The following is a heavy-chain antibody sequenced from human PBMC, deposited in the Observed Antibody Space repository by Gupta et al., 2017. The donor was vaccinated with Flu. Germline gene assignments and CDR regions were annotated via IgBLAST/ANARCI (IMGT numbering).Heavy chain of an antibody. Sequence: QLLESGGGLVQPGGSLRLSCAASGFTFSSFAMSWVRQAPGKGLEWVSTVSNNGAGTYYADAVKGRFTISRDNSKKTLYLWITELREDDTALYYCAKDRAGADPFDYWGQGTLVTVS. CDR2: VSNNGAGT. V-gene: IGHV3-23*01. D-gene: IGHD3-10*01. CDR3: AKDRAGADPFDY. J-gene: IGHJ4*02. CDR1: GFTFSSFA.